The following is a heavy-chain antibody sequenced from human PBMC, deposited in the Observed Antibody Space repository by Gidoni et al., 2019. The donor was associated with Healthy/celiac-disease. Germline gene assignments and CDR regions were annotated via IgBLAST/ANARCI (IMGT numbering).Heavy chain of an antibody. CDR1: GGSFSGYY. CDR3: ARGKPQRKIAVAGAHFDY. D-gene: IGHD6-19*01. J-gene: IGHJ4*02. Sequence: QVQLQQWGAGLLKPSETLSLTCAVSGGSFSGYYWSWIRQPPGKGLEWIGEINHSGSTNYNPSLKSRVTISVDTSKNQFSLKLSSVTAADTAVYYCARGKPQRKIAVAGAHFDYWGQGTLVTVSS. CDR2: INHSGST. V-gene: IGHV4-34*01.